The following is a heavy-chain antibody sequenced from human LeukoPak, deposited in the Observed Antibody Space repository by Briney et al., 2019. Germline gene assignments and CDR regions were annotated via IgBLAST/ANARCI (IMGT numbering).Heavy chain of an antibody. J-gene: IGHJ3*02. D-gene: IGHD6-19*01. CDR1: GGSISTSSYY. CDR2: IHYSGTT. Sequence: SETLSLTCTVSGGSISTSSYYWAWIRQPPGKGLGGIGTIHYSGTTYYKSSLTSRVTISVDTSKNPFSLNLSSVTAADTAVYYCARHRVAGTRAFDIWGQGTMVTVSS. V-gene: IGHV4-39*01. CDR3: ARHRVAGTRAFDI.